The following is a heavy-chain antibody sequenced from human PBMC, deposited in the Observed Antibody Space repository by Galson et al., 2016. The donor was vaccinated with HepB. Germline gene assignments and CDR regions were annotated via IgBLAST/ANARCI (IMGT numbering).Heavy chain of an antibody. CDR3: AKEKGLGWFGGGSDS. CDR1: GFNFRTYA. Sequence: SLRLSCAASGFNFRTYAMTWVRQAPRKGLEWVSAIDDGGARTSYADSVKGRFTISRDNSRNFLYLQMNSLRAEDTAVYYCAKEKGLGWFGGGSDSWGQGTQVNVLS. V-gene: IGHV3-23*01. J-gene: IGHJ4*02. D-gene: IGHD3-10*01. CDR2: IDDGGART.